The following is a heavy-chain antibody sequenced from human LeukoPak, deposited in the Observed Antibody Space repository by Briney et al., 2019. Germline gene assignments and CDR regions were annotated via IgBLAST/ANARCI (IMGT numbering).Heavy chain of an antibody. CDR3: ARHLSHTSGSYDY. J-gene: IGHJ4*02. CDR1: GYTFTAYY. D-gene: IGHD1-26*01. Sequence: ASVKVSCKASGYTFTAYYMHWVRQAPGQGLEWMGWINPNSGGTNNAQKFQGRVTMTRDTSISTAYMEVSRLRSDDTAVYYCARHLSHTSGSYDYWGQGTLVTVSS. CDR2: INPNSGGT. V-gene: IGHV1-2*02.